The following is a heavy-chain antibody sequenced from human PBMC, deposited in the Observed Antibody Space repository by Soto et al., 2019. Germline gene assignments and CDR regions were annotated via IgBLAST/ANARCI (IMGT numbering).Heavy chain of an antibody. D-gene: IGHD4-17*01. Sequence: GSLRLSCAASGFTFSSYGMHWVRQAPGKGLEWVAVIWYYGSNKYYADSVKGRFTISRDNSKNTLYLQMNSLRAEDTAVYYCAIDNRDYGDYGAFDIWGQGTMVTVSS. CDR1: GFTFSSYG. CDR2: IWYYGSNK. J-gene: IGHJ3*02. V-gene: IGHV3-33*01. CDR3: AIDNRDYGDYGAFDI.